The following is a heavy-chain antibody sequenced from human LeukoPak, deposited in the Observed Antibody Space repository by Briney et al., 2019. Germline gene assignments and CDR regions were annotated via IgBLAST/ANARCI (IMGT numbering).Heavy chain of an antibody. V-gene: IGHV1-18*01. CDR1: GYIFTSYG. CDR3: ARALKVGATTYYGMDV. CDR2: ISAYNGNT. D-gene: IGHD1-26*01. Sequence: ASVKVSCKASGYIFTSYGISWVRQAPGQGLEWMGWISAYNGNTNYAQKLQGRVTMTTDTSTSTAYMELRSLRSDDTAVYYCARALKVGATTYYGMDVWGQGTTVTVSS. J-gene: IGHJ6*02.